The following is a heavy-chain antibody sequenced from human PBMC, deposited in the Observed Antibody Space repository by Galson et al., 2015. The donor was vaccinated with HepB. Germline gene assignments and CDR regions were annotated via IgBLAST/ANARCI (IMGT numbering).Heavy chain of an antibody. V-gene: IGHV3-7*03. CDR2: IKQDGSEK. J-gene: IGHJ5*02. CDR3: AREFGYCSSTSCYAEGGRFDP. Sequence: SLRLSCAASGFTFSSYWMSWVRQAPGKGLEWVANIKQDGSEKYYVDSVKGRFTISRDNAKNSLYLQMNSLRAEDTAVYYCAREFGYCSSTSCYAEGGRFDPWGQGTLVTVSS. CDR1: GFTFSSYW. D-gene: IGHD2-2*03.